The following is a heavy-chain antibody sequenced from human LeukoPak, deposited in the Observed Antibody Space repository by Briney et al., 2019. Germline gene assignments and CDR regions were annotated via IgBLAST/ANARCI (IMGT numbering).Heavy chain of an antibody. V-gene: IGHV3-9*03. CDR1: GFTFGDYA. CDR3: AKGGNYYYDSTAIDY. J-gene: IGHJ4*02. Sequence: GRSLRLSCAASGFTFGDYAMHWVRQAPGKGLEWVSGISWNSGSIGYADSVKGRFTISRDNAKNSLYRQMNSLRAEDMALYYCAKGGNYYYDSTAIDYWGQGTLVTVSS. CDR2: ISWNSGSI. D-gene: IGHD3-22*01.